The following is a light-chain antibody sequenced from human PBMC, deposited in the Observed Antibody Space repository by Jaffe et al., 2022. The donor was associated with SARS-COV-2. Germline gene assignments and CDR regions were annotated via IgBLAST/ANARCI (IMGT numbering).Light chain of an antibody. CDR1: NLGDKY. V-gene: IGLV3-1*01. Sequence: SYELTQPPSVSVSPGQPATIPCFGGNLGDKYVCWYQHKTGQSPVLVIYQDVKRASGIPERFSASNSGNTATLTISGAQAIDEADYYCQAWDGSTNVFGTGTKVTVL. CDR2: QDV. CDR3: QAWDGSTNV. J-gene: IGLJ1*01.